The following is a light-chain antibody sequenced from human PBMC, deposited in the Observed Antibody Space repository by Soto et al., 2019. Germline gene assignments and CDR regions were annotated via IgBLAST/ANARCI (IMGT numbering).Light chain of an antibody. V-gene: IGKV3-15*01. J-gene: IGKJ5*01. CDR3: QQSGSSPIT. CDR1: QSISSN. Sequence: EIVMTQSPATLSVSPGERATLSCRASQSISSNLAWYLQKPGQAPRLLIYGPSTRATGIPARFSGSGSGTDFTLTISRLEPEDFAVYYCQQSGSSPITFGQGTRLEIK. CDR2: GPS.